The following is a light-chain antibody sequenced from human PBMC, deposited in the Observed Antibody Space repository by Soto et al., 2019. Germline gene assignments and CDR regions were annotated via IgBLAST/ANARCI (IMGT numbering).Light chain of an antibody. CDR1: SSDIGGYNY. Sequence: QSALTQPASVSGSPGQSITISCTGTSSDIGGYNYDSWYQQHPGKAPKLMIYDVSDRPSGVSNRFSGSKSGNTASLTISGLQAEDEADYYCASYASSNTVLFGGGTQLTVL. CDR3: ASYASSNTVL. CDR2: DVS. V-gene: IGLV2-14*03. J-gene: IGLJ2*01.